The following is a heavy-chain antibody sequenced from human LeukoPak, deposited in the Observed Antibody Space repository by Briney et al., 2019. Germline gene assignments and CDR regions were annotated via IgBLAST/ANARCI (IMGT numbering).Heavy chain of an antibody. CDR1: GGSISSTTYD. CDR2: MSYRGTP. D-gene: IGHD5-12*01. Sequence: SETLSLTCTVAGGSISSTTYDWGWIRQPPGKGLEWIGSMSYRGTPYYTPSLKSRVTISVDTSKNQFSLKLSSVTAADTAMYYCARVRRDIVATIPPYFDYWGQGTLVTVSS. CDR3: ARVRRDIVATIPPYFDY. J-gene: IGHJ4*02. V-gene: IGHV4-39*07.